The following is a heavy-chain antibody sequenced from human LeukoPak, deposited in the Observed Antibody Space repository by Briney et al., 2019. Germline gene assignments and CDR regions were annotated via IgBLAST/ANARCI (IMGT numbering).Heavy chain of an antibody. CDR2: ISYDGSNK. CDR1: GFTFSNYG. Sequence: PGGSLRLSCAASGFTFSNYGMHWVRQAPGKGLEWVAVISYDGSNKYYADSVKGRFTISRDNSKNTLYLQMNSLRAEDTAVYYCARDLYGSGIGSWGQGTLVTVSS. CDR3: ARDLYGSGIGS. V-gene: IGHV3-30*03. D-gene: IGHD3-10*01. J-gene: IGHJ5*02.